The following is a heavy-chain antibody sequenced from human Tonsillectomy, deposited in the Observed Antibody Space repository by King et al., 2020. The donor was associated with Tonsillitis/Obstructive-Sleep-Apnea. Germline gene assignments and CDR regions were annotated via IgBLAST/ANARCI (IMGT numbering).Heavy chain of an antibody. CDR1: GFTFSGYA. D-gene: IGHD2-21*02. J-gene: IGHJ3*02. CDR3: ANMVTAIRGDAFDI. CDR2: ISYDGSNK. Sequence: VQLVESGGGLVQPGGSLRLSCAASGFTFSGYAMSWVRQAPGKGLEWVAVISYDGSNKYYADSVKGRFTISRDNSKNTLYLQMNSLRGEDTAVYYCANMVTAIRGDAFDIWGQGTMVTVSS. V-gene: IGHV3-30*04.